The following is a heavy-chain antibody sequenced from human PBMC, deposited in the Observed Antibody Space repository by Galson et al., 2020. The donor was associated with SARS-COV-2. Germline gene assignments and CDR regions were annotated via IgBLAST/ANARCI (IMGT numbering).Heavy chain of an antibody. D-gene: IGHD2-15*01. J-gene: IGHJ3*02. Sequence: GGSLKISCAASGFPFNTYGMHWVRQAPGKGLEWVAVIWYDGSNKYYADSVKGRFTISRDNSRNTLYLQVNSLRAEDTAVYYCARGVGGLLRDAFDIWGQGTMVTVSS. CDR1: GFPFNTYG. CDR3: ARGVGGLLRDAFDI. V-gene: IGHV3-33*01. CDR2: IWYDGSNK.